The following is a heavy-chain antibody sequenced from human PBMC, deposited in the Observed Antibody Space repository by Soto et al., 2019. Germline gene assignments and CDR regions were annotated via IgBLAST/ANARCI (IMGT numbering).Heavy chain of an antibody. D-gene: IGHD2-2*01. Sequence: GGSLRLSCAASGFTFSNYAMSWVRQAPGKGLEWVSVVSSSGGNTYYAESVKGRFTISRDNSKNTVYLQMNRLRAEDTAVYYCASRTRYYNMDVWGQGTTVTVSS. CDR1: GFTFSNYA. V-gene: IGHV3-23*01. J-gene: IGHJ6*02. CDR2: VSSSGGNT. CDR3: ASRTRYYNMDV.